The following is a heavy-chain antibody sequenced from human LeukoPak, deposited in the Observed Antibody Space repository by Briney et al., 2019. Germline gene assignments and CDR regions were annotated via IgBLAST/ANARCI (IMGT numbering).Heavy chain of an antibody. Sequence: GGSLRLSCAASGFTVSSNYMSWVRQAPGKGREWVSVIYSGGSTYYADSVKGRFTISRANSKNTLYLQMNSLRAEDTSVYYCSQVVGYPPLVYWGQGTLVTVSS. CDR1: GFTVSSNY. V-gene: IGHV3-53*01. D-gene: IGHD2-15*01. CDR2: IYSGGST. CDR3: SQVVGYPPLVY. J-gene: IGHJ4*02.